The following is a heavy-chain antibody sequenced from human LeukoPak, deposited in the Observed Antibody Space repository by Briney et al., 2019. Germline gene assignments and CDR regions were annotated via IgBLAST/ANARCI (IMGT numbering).Heavy chain of an antibody. CDR2: ISAYNGNP. Sequence: ASVKVSCKASGYTFTSYSINWVRQAPGQGLEWMGWISAYNGNPHYTQKFQGRVTMTTDTSTSTAYMELRSLRSDDTAVYYCAKDQQLIRGDYWGQGTLVTVSS. V-gene: IGHV1-18*01. CDR1: GYTFTSYS. CDR3: AKDQQLIRGDY. D-gene: IGHD6-13*01. J-gene: IGHJ4*02.